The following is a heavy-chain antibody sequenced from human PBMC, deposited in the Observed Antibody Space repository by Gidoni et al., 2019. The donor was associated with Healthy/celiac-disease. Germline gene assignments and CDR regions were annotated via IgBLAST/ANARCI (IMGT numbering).Heavy chain of an antibody. CDR2: INPSGGSR. CDR3: ARGGIAAAQTGYYYYYGMDV. CDR1: GYTFTRYY. V-gene: IGHV1-46*01. J-gene: IGHJ6*02. D-gene: IGHD6-13*01. Sequence: VQLVQSGAEVKKPGASVKVSCMASGYTFTRYYLHWLRQAPGQGLEWMGIINPSGGSRSYAKKFQGRVTMTRDTSKSTVYMELSRLRSEDTAVYYCARGGIAAAQTGYYYYYGMDVWGQGTTVTVSS.